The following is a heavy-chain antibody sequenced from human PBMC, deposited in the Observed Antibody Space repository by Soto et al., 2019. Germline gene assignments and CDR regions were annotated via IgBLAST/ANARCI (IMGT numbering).Heavy chain of an antibody. V-gene: IGHV1-18*01. CDR1: GYNFTSYS. CDR3: ARHGVAVTTEFSGY. D-gene: IGHD4-4*01. Sequence: QVQLVQSGAEVKKPGASVKVSCKASGYNFTSYSITWVRQAPGQGLEWMGWINVFNGNTQYAQKFQGRVTKTTNTPPNTVYMELTGFTSDDTAVYYFARHGVAVTTEFSGYWGQGTLVTVSS. CDR2: INVFNGNT. J-gene: IGHJ4*01.